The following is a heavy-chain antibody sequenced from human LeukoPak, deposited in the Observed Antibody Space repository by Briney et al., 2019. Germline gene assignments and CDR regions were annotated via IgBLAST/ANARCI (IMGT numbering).Heavy chain of an antibody. J-gene: IGHJ5*02. CDR3: ARDVFAEYNTHHKFDP. CDR2: IIPIFGTA. D-gene: IGHD1-14*01. Sequence: SVKVSCKASGGTFSSYAISWVRQAPGQGLEWMGGIIPIFGTANYAQKFQGRVTITADKSTSTAYMELSSLISDDTAVYYCARDVFAEYNTHHKFDPWGQGTLVTVSS. V-gene: IGHV1-69*06. CDR1: GGTFSSYA.